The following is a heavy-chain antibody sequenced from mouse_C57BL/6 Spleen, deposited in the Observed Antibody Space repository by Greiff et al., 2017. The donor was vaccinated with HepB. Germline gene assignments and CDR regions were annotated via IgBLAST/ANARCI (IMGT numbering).Heavy chain of an antibody. CDR1: GYSITSGYY. CDR2: ISYDGSN. CDR3: ARGGNRAMDY. D-gene: IGHD2-1*01. V-gene: IGHV3-6*01. J-gene: IGHJ4*01. Sequence: EVQLVESGPGLVKPSQSLSLTCSVTGYSITSGYYWNWIRQFPGNKLEWMGYISYDGSNNYNPSLKNRISITRDTSKNQFFLKLNSVTTEDTATYYCARGGNRAMDYWGQGTSVTVSS.